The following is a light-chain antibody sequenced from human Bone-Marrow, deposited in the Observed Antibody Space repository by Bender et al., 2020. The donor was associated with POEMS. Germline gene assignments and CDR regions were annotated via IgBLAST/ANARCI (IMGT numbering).Light chain of an antibody. V-gene: IGLV2-14*02. CDR1: SNDVGYYNL. J-gene: IGLJ1*01. Sequence: QSALTQPSSVSGSPGQSITISCPGTSNDVGYYNLVSWYQHPPGKAPKLMIYEVIKRPSGVSNRFSGSKAGNTASLTISGLQAEDEADYYCSSYTSSSTYVFGTGTKVTAL. CDR3: SSYTSSSTYV. CDR2: EVI.